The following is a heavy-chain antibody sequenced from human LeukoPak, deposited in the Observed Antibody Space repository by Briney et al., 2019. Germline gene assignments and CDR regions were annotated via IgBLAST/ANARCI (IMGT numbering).Heavy chain of an antibody. D-gene: IGHD1-26*01. J-gene: IGHJ4*02. CDR2: ISYDGSNK. CDR3: ARQWRELQLGY. CDR1: GFTFSSYG. Sequence: GGSLRLSCAASGFTFSSYGMHWVRQAPGKGLEWVAVISYDGSNKYYADSVKGRFTISRDNAKNSLWLQMNSLRAEDTAVYYCARQWRELQLGYWGQGTLVTVSS. V-gene: IGHV3-30*03.